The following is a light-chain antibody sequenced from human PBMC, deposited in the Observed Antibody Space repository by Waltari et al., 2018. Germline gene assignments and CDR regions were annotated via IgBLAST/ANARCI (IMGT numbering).Light chain of an antibody. CDR2: EGS. V-gene: IGLV2-23*03. J-gene: IGLJ2*01. Sequence: QSALTQPASASGSPGPSITISCTGTSSDIGSYNLVSWYQQHPGKAPTLLLYEGSKRASGVTNPFSGYKSGNTAALTISGLQTEGEADYYCCSYAGSSIFVVFGGGTKLTVL. CDR1: SSDIGSYNL. CDR3: CSYAGSSIFVV.